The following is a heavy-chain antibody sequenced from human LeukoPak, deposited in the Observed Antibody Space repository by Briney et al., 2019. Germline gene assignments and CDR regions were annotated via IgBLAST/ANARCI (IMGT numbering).Heavy chain of an antibody. D-gene: IGHD3-10*01. CDR3: ARLGLVRGVILGDYYMDV. CDR2: IYYSGST. CDR1: GGSISSYY. J-gene: IGHJ6*03. V-gene: IGHV4-59*01. Sequence: SETLSLTCTVSGGSISSYYWSWIRQPPGKGLEWIGYIYYSGSTNYNPSLKSRVTISVDTSKNQFSLKLSSVTAADTAVYYCARLGLVRGVILGDYYMDVWGKGTTVTVSS.